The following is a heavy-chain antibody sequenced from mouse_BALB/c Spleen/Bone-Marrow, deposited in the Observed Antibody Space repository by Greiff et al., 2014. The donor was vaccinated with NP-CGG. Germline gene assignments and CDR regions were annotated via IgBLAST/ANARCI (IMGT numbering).Heavy chain of an antibody. J-gene: IGHJ4*01. CDR1: GFTFSDYY. D-gene: IGHD1-2*01. CDR3: ARDRRITTATYAMDY. CDR2: ISDGGSYT. Sequence: VQLQQSXGGLVKPGGSLKLSCAASGFTFSDYYMYWVRQTPEKRLEWVATISDGGSYTYYPDSVKGRFTISRDNAKNNLYLQMSSLKSEDTAMYYCARDRRITTATYAMDYWGQGTSVTVSS. V-gene: IGHV5-4*02.